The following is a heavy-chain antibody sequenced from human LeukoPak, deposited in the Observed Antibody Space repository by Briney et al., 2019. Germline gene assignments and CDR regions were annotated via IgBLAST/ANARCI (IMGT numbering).Heavy chain of an antibody. CDR2: IYPGDSDT. Sequence: GESLKISCKGSGYSFTSYWIGWVRQMPGKGLEWMGIIYPGDSDTRYSPSFQGQVTISADKSISTAYLQWSSLKASDTAMYYCARHYCSSTSCDDPFNYYYYYYMDVWGKGTTVTVSS. CDR3: ARHYCSSTSCDDPFNYYYYYYMDV. J-gene: IGHJ6*03. D-gene: IGHD2-2*01. V-gene: IGHV5-51*01. CDR1: GYSFTSYW.